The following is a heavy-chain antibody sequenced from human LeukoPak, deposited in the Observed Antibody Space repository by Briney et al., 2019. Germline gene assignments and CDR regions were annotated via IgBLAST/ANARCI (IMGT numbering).Heavy chain of an antibody. CDR3: ARDKISFDY. CDR2: LNPNTGGT. CDR1: GYTFTDYY. Sequence: ASLKVSCTTSGYTFTDYYMHWVRQAPGQGLEWVGWLNPNTGGTNYAQKYQDRVTMTRDTSTSTAYMELTRLTSDDTAVYYCARDKISFDYWGQGTLVTVSS. V-gene: IGHV1-2*02. J-gene: IGHJ4*02. D-gene: IGHD2/OR15-2a*01.